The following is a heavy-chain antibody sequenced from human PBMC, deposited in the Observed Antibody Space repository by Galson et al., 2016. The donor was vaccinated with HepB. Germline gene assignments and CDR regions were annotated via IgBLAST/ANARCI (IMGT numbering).Heavy chain of an antibody. CDR1: GFTFSSYW. Sequence: SLRLSCAASGFTFSSYWMHWVRQAPGKGLVWVSRINSDGSSSSYADSVKGRFTISRDNAKNKLYLQMNSLRAEDTAVYYCARGSSSWSLYYYYGMDVWGRGTPVTVSS. CDR3: ARGSSSWSLYYYYGMDV. V-gene: IGHV3-74*01. D-gene: IGHD6-13*01. J-gene: IGHJ6*02. CDR2: INSDGSSS.